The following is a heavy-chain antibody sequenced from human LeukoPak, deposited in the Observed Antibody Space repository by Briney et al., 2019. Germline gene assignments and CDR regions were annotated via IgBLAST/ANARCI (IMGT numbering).Heavy chain of an antibody. CDR1: GFTFNNYW. CDR3: ARFSRSSYGGYYFDY. J-gene: IGHJ4*02. D-gene: IGHD6-6*01. CDR2: IKQDGSEK. Sequence: VGPLRLSCAASGFTFNNYWMSWVRQAPGKGLEWVANIKQDGSEKYYVDSVKGRFTVSRDNAKNSLYLQLNSLRAEDTAVFYCARFSRSSYGGYYFDYWGQGTLVTVSS. V-gene: IGHV3-7*01.